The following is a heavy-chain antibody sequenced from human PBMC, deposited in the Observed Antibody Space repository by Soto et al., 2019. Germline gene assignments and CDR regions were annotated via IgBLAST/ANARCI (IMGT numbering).Heavy chain of an antibody. Sequence: EVQLLESGGGLVQPGGSLRLSCAASGFTFSTYAMTWVRQSPERGLEWVSGISESDGGTYYADSVKGRFTISRDNSKNTLYLQMNSLRAEDTAVYYCAKPVPTGYWCFDLWDRGTLVIVSS. CDR2: ISESDGGT. CDR1: GFTFSTYA. D-gene: IGHD4-17*01. CDR3: AKPVPTGYWCFDL. J-gene: IGHJ2*01. V-gene: IGHV3-23*01.